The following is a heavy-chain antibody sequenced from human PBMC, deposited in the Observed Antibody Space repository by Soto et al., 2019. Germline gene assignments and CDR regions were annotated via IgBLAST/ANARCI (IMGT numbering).Heavy chain of an antibody. J-gene: IGHJ4*01. Sequence: SETLSLTCAVYGGSFSGYYWSWIRQPPGKGLEWIGEINHSGSTNYNPSLKSRATISVDTSKNQFSLNLSSVTAADTAVYYCARGTYCGGDCYSSYFDSWGQETLVTVSS. CDR2: INHSGST. CDR1: GGSFSGYY. D-gene: IGHD2-21*01. CDR3: ARGTYCGGDCYSSYFDS. V-gene: IGHV4-34*01.